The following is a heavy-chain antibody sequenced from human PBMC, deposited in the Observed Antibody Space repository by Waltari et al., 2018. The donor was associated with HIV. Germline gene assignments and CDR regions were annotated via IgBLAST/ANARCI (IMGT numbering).Heavy chain of an antibody. CDR2: IYYSGST. Sequence: QLQLQESGPGLVKPSETLSLTCTVSGGSISRSSYYWGWIRQPPGKGLEWIGSIYYSGSTYYNPSLKSRVTISVDTSKNQFSLKLSSVTAADTAVYYCASREGEELRYFDWLFRGGGLDAFDIWGQGTMVTVSS. J-gene: IGHJ3*02. CDR3: ASREGEELRYFDWLFRGGGLDAFDI. CDR1: GGSISRSSYY. V-gene: IGHV4-39*01. D-gene: IGHD3-9*01.